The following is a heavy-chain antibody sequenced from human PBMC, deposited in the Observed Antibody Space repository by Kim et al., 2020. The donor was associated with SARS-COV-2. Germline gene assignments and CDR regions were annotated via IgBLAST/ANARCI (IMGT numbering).Heavy chain of an antibody. D-gene: IGHD5-12*01. CDR3: ARDPSGYDDAFDI. J-gene: IGHJ3*02. V-gene: IGHV1-46*03. Sequence: SFPQTFQGKVTMTRDTSTSTVYMELSSLRSEDTALYYCARDPSGYDDAFDIWGQGTMVTVSS.